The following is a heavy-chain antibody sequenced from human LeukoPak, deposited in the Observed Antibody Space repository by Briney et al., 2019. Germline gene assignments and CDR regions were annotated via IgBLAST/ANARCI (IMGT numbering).Heavy chain of an antibody. CDR1: GGSISNSY. V-gene: IGHV4-4*07. CDR3: ARENYYDSSGYSEGLDV. J-gene: IGHJ6*02. D-gene: IGHD3-22*01. Sequence: PSETLSLTCTVSGGSISNSYWSWIRQPAGKGLEWIGRMYVSGTTNYNPSLRSRVTMSVDTPKNQFSLRLSSVTAADTAVYYCARENYYDSSGYSEGLDVWGQGTTVTVSS. CDR2: MYVSGTT.